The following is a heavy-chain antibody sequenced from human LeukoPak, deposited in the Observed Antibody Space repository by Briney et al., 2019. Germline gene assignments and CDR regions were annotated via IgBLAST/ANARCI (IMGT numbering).Heavy chain of an antibody. J-gene: IGHJ5*02. CDR2: ISAYNGNT. CDR3: TRDEGVGMIVMGNWFDP. CDR1: GYTFTSYG. Sequence: ASVKVSCKASGYTFTSYGISWVRQAPGQGLEWMGWISAYNGNTNYAQKLQGRVTMTTDTSTSTAYMELRSLRSDDTAVYYCTRDEGVGMIVMGNWFDPWGQGTLVTVSS. V-gene: IGHV1-18*01. D-gene: IGHD3-22*01.